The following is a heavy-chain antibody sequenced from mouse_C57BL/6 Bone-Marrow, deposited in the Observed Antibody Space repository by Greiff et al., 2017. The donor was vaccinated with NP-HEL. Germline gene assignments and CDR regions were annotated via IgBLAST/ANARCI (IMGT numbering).Heavy chain of an antibody. CDR2: IRNKANGYTT. CDR1: GFTFTDYY. J-gene: IGHJ4*01. V-gene: IGHV7-3*01. Sequence: DVMLVESGGGLVQPGGSLSLSCAASGFTFTDYYMSWVRQPPGKALEWLGFIRNKANGYTTEYSASVKGRFTISRDNSQSILYIQMNALRAEDSATYYCARYSPYYAMDYWGQGTSVTVSS. CDR3: ARYSPYYAMDY.